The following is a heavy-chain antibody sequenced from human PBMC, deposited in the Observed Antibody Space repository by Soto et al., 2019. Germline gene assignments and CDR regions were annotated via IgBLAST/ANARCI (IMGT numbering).Heavy chain of an antibody. V-gene: IGHV3-23*01. CDR2: ISGDGGST. J-gene: IGHJ5*02. D-gene: IGHD2-2*01. CDR3: AGPLVVTGHNFFDP. Sequence: LRLSCTASGFTFSSHGMSWVRQAPGKGLEWVSLISGDGGSTYYADSVKGRFTISRDNSKNTLFLQMNSLSAEDTAVYYCAGPLVVTGHNFFDPWGQGTLVTVSS. CDR1: GFTFSSHG.